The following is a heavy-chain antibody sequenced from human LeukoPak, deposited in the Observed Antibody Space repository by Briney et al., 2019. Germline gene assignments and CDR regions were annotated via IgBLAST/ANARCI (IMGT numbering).Heavy chain of an antibody. J-gene: IGHJ6*02. CDR2: IWYDGSNK. CDR3: ARDRTPMGSSWYDYYYGMDV. V-gene: IGHV3-33*01. D-gene: IGHD6-13*01. CDR1: GFTFSSYG. Sequence: PGGSLRLSCAASGFTFSSYGMRWVRQAPGKGLEWVAVIWYDGSNKYYADSVKGRFTISRDNSKNTLYLQMNSLRAEDTAVYYCARDRTPMGSSWYDYYYGMDVWGQGTTVTVSS.